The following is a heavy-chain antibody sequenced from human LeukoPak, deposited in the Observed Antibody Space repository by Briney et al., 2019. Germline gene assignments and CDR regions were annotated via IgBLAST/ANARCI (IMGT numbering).Heavy chain of an antibody. Sequence: GASVKVSCKASGGTFSSYAISWVRQAPGQGLEWMGRIIPILGIANYAQKFQGRVTITADKSTSTAYMELSSLRSEDTAVYYCARDRYCGGDCYEVVDYWGQGTLVTVSS. CDR3: ARDRYCGGDCYEVVDY. CDR2: IIPILGIA. D-gene: IGHD2-21*02. J-gene: IGHJ4*02. V-gene: IGHV1-69*04. CDR1: GGTFSSYA.